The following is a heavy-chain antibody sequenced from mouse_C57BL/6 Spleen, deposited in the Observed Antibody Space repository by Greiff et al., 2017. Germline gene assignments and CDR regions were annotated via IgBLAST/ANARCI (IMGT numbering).Heavy chain of an antibody. CDR2: IYPGDGDT. J-gene: IGHJ3*01. V-gene: IGHV1-82*01. CDR3: ARDYGPWFAY. D-gene: IGHD2-4*01. Sequence: QVQLQQSGPELVKPGASVKISCKASGYAFSSSWMNWVKQRPGKGLEWIGRIYPGDGDTNYNGKFKGKATLTADKSSSTAYMQLSSLTSEDSAVYFCARDYGPWFAYWGQGTLVTVSA. CDR1: GYAFSSSW.